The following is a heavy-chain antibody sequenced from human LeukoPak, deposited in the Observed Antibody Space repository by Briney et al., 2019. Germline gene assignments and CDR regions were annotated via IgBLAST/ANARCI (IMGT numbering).Heavy chain of an antibody. V-gene: IGHV3-23*01. J-gene: IGHJ4*02. Sequence: GGSLRLSCAASGFTFSSYAMSWVRQAPGKGLEWVSAISGSGGSTYYADSVKGRFTTSRDNSKNTLYLQMNSLRAEDTAVYYCAKDFYGSGSYYDDYWGQGTLVTVSS. CDR2: ISGSGGST. CDR3: AKDFYGSGSYYDDY. D-gene: IGHD3-10*01. CDR1: GFTFSSYA.